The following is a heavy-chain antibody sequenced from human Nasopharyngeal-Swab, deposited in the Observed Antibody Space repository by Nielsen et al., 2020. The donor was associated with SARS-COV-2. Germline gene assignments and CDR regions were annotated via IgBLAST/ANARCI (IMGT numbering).Heavy chain of an antibody. CDR2: ISSSSSYI. J-gene: IGHJ4*02. Sequence: VGSLSLSCAASGFTFNNYHFNWVRQAPGKGLEWVSSISSSSSYIYYADSVKGRFTISRDNAKNSLYLQMNSLRAEDTAVYYCARDGLDYDFWSAYFMDVWGQGTLVSVSS. CDR3: ARDGLDYDFWSAYFMDV. V-gene: IGHV3-21*01. D-gene: IGHD3-3*01. CDR1: GFTFNNYH.